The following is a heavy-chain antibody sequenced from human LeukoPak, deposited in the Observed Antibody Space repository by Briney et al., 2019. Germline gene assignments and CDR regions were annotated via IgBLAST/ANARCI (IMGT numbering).Heavy chain of an antibody. CDR2: INHSGST. J-gene: IGHJ4*02. CDR1: GGSFSGYY. V-gene: IGHV4-34*01. CDR3: ARATVSYYYGSGSYHRYYFDY. D-gene: IGHD3-10*01. Sequence: SETLSLTCAVYGGSFSGYYWSWIRQPPGKGLEWIGEINHSGSTNYNPSLKSRVTISVDTSKNQFSLKLSSVTAADTAVYYCARATVSYYYGSGSYHRYYFDYWGQGTLVTVSS.